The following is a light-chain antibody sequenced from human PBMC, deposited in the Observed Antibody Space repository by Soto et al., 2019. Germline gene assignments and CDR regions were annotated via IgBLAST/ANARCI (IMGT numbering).Light chain of an antibody. V-gene: IGKV1-39*01. CDR2: AAS. CDR3: QQTYSTPRT. J-gene: IGKJ1*01. Sequence: DIQMTQSPSSLSASVGDRVTITCRASQSISTYLNWYQQKPGKAPKLLIYAASSLQSGVPSRFSGSGSGTDFTDFTLTINSLQPEDFATYYCQQTYSTPRTFGQGTKVEIK. CDR1: QSISTY.